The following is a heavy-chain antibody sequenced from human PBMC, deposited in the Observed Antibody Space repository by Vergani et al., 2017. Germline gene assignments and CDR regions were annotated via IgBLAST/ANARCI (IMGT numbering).Heavy chain of an antibody. CDR3: ARAYNRGLGHFDY. CDR1: PNSFFSHW. V-gene: IGHV5-51*03. CDR2: IFPGDSDT. Sequence: EVQLVQSGAEVKKSGESVKISCQGSPNSFFSHWVAWVRQTPGKGLEWIGIIFPGDSDTRYSPSFQGQVTMSATKSIETVYLQWRSLKTSDTGTYFCARAYNRGLGHFDYWGQGTRVTVS. J-gene: IGHJ4*02. D-gene: IGHD3-10*01.